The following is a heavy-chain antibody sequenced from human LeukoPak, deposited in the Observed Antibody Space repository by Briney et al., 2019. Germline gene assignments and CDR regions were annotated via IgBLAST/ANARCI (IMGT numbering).Heavy chain of an antibody. J-gene: IGHJ5*02. CDR1: GFTFSNYA. CDR2: VTGSGGAT. V-gene: IGHV3-23*01. Sequence: PGGSLRLPCAASGFTFSNYAMTWVRQAPGPGLEWISSVTGSGGATFYAASVRGRFTISRDNSRSTLHLQMDSLRAEDTAVYYCAKGVSAGKVDWFDPWGQGTLVTVSS. D-gene: IGHD6-13*01. CDR3: AKGVSAGKVDWFDP.